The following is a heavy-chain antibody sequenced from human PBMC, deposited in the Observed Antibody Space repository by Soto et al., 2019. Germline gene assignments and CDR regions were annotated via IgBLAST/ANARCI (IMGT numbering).Heavy chain of an antibody. V-gene: IGHV2-5*02. CDR2: IYWDDDK. CDR1: GFSLSTSGVG. J-gene: IGHJ6*02. Sequence: QITLKESGPTLVKPTQTLTLTCTFSGFSLSTSGVGVGWIRQPPGKALEWLALIYWDDDKRYSPSLKSRLTNTNDPSKNHVLLTMTNLDPVDTATYYCAHMRLARSYDSSGYFGYYYYGLDVWGQGTTVTVSS. CDR3: AHMRLARSYDSSGYFGYYYYGLDV. D-gene: IGHD3-22*01.